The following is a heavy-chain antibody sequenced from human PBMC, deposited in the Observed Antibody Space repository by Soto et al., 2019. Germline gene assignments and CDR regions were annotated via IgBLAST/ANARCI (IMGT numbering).Heavy chain of an antibody. V-gene: IGHV3-48*04. J-gene: IGHJ4*01. CDR2: ISPTSAT. Sequence: GGSLRLSCAASRITFTGNDLNWVRQAPRKGLEWISYISPTSATYYAASVKGRFTISRDDAKNSLYLQMDSLRVEDTAVYSCVRAQYSNWGHGTLVSVPS. CDR1: RITFTGND. CDR3: VRAQYSN. D-gene: IGHD1-26*01.